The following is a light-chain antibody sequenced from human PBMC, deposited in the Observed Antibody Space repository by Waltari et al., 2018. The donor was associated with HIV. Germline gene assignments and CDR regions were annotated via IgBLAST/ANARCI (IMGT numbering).Light chain of an antibody. J-gene: IGLJ1*01. CDR1: SSNIGNNA. CDR2: YDD. V-gene: IGLV1-36*01. Sequence: QYVLTQPPSVSEAPRQRVTISCSGSSSNIGNNAVSWYQQLPGKAPKLLIFYDDLLPSGVSDRFSGSKSGTSASLAISGLQSEDEADYYCAAWDDSLNGYVFGTGTQVTV. CDR3: AAWDDSLNGYV.